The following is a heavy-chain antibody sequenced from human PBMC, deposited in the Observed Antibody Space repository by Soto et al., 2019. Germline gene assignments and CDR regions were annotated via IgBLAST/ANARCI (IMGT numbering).Heavy chain of an antibody. CDR1: GGTFSSYA. CDR2: IIPIFGTA. D-gene: IGHD6-6*01. CDR3: ARDPGGSSSEFDY. Sequence: ASVKVSCKASGGTFSSYAISWVRQAPGKGLEWMGGIIPIFGTANYAQKFQGRVTITADESTSTAYMELSSLRSEDTAVYYCARDPGGSSSEFDYWGQGTLVTVSS. J-gene: IGHJ4*02. V-gene: IGHV1-69*13.